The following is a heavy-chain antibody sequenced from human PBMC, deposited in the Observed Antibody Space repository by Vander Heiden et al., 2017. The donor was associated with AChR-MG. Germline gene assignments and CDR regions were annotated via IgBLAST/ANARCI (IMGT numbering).Heavy chain of an antibody. Sequence: QLQLQESGPGLVKPSETLSLTCTVSGGSISSSSYYWGWIRQPPGKGLEWIGSIYYSGSTYYNPSLKSRVTISVDTSKNQFSLKLSSVTAADTAVYYCESGIAAAGTDYWGQGTLVTVSS. D-gene: IGHD6-13*01. CDR1: GGSISSSSYY. V-gene: IGHV4-39*01. CDR2: IYYSGST. J-gene: IGHJ4*02. CDR3: ESGIAAAGTDY.